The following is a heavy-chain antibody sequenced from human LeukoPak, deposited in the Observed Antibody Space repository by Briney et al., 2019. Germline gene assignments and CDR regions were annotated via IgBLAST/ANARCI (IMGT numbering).Heavy chain of an antibody. CDR1: GGSISSSTYY. Sequence: SETLSLTCTVSGGSISSSTYYWGWIRQPPGTGLEWIGSIYYSGSTYNNPSLKGRVTIFVDTSKNQFSLKLSSVTATDTAVYYCARTYGDYDDAFDVWGQGTMVTVSS. CDR3: ARTYGDYDDAFDV. CDR2: IYYSGST. J-gene: IGHJ3*01. D-gene: IGHD4-17*01. V-gene: IGHV4-39*01.